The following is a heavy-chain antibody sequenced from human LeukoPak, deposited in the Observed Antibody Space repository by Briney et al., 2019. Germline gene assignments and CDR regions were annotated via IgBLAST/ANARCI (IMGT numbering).Heavy chain of an antibody. CDR3: ARDSVVPAAAGGFDP. CDR2: ISNDGSKK. Sequence: GGFLRLSCAVSGFTFNRYAFHWVRQAPGKGLEWVAVISNDGSKKDYADSVKGRFTISRDNSKNTLYLQMNSLRAEDTAVYYCARDSVVPAAAGGFDPWGQGTLVTVSS. CDR1: GFTFNRYA. J-gene: IGHJ5*02. V-gene: IGHV3-30*04. D-gene: IGHD2-2*01.